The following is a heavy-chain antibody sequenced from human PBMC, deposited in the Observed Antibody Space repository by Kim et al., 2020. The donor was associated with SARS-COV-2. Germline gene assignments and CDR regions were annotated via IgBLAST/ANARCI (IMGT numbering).Heavy chain of an antibody. Sequence: SYAQKFQGRVTMTRDTSTSTVYMELSSLRSEDTAVYYCARDGANFDAFDIWGQGTMVTVSS. V-gene: IGHV1-46*01. CDR3: ARDGANFDAFDI. J-gene: IGHJ3*02. D-gene: IGHD1-1*01.